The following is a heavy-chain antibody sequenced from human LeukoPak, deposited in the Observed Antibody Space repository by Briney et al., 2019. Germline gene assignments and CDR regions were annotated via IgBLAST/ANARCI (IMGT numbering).Heavy chain of an antibody. D-gene: IGHD6-13*01. CDR2: TYDGSNK. Sequence: SGRSLRLSCAASGFTFSSYGMHWVRQAPGKGLEWVAVTYDGSNKYYADSVKGRFTISRDNSKNTLYLQMNSLRAEDTAVYYCANSPSIAAAGTHYWGRGTLVTVSS. CDR1: GFTFSSYG. J-gene: IGHJ4*02. CDR3: ANSPSIAAAGTHY. V-gene: IGHV3-30*18.